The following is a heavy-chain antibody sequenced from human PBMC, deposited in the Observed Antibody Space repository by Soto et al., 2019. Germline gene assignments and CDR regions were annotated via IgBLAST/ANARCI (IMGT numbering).Heavy chain of an antibody. CDR1: GFDFNYYA. CDR3: AKGWSPSAYDFYYFDH. CDR2: ISGSGTST. J-gene: IGHJ4*02. V-gene: IGHV3-23*01. D-gene: IGHD5-12*01. Sequence: PGGSLRLSCAASGFDFNYYAMNWVRQAPGKGLEWVAAISGSGTSTYYADSVKGRFTISRDNSGNTLYLQMHSLRAEDTAVYFCAKGWSPSAYDFYYFDHGGQGALVTVSS.